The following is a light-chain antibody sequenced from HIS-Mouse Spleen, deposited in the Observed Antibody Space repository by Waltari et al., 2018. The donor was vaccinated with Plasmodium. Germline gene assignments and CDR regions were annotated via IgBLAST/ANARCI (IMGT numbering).Light chain of an antibody. Sequence: SYELPQPPSLSVSPGPTARLPCSGHALPKQYAYWYPQKPGQAPVLVIYKDSERPSGIPERFSGSSSGTTVTLTISGVQAEDEADYYCQSADSSGTYVVFGGGTKLTVL. CDR1: ALPKQY. CDR3: QSADSSGTYVV. CDR2: KDS. J-gene: IGLJ2*01. V-gene: IGLV3-25*03.